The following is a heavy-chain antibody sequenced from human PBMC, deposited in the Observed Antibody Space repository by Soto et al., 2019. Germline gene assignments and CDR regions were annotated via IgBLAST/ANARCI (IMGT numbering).Heavy chain of an antibody. CDR3: ARDKITGLFDY. D-gene: IGHD2-8*02. V-gene: IGHV4-39*02. J-gene: IGHJ4*02. CDR2: INYSGST. Sequence: ETLSLTCTVSGGSISSGSYYWGWIRQPPGKGLEWIGSINYSGSTYYNPSLRGRVTISVDTSKNQFSLKLTSVTAADTAVYYCARDKITGLFDYWGQGTLVTVSS. CDR1: GGSISSGSYY.